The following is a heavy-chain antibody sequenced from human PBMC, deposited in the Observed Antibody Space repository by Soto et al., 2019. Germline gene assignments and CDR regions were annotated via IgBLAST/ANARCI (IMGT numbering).Heavy chain of an antibody. CDR3: AHMLVATVSNWFDP. J-gene: IGHJ5*02. Sequence: SGPTLVNPTQTLTLTCTFSGFSLSTSGVGVGWIRQPPGKALEWLALIYWDDDKRYSPSLKSRLTITKDTSENQVVLTMTNMDPVDTATYYCAHMLVATVSNWFDPWGQGTLVTVSS. CDR1: GFSLSTSGVG. V-gene: IGHV2-5*02. D-gene: IGHD5-12*01. CDR2: IYWDDDK.